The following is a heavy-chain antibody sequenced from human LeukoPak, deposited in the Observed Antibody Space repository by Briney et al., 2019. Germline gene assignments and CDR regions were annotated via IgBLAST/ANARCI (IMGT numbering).Heavy chain of an antibody. Sequence: SETLSLTCTVSGGSISSGGYYWSWIRQHPGKGLEWIGYIYYSGSTYYNPSLKSRVTISVDTSKNQFSLKLSSVTAADTAVYYCAGVWASSGYFGSNWFDPWGQGTLVTVSS. CDR1: GGSISSGGYY. V-gene: IGHV4-31*03. CDR3: AGVWASSGYFGSNWFDP. J-gene: IGHJ5*02. CDR2: IYYSGST. D-gene: IGHD3-22*01.